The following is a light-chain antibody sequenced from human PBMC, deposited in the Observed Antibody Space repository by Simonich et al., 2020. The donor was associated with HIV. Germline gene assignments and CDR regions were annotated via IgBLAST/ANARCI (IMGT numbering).Light chain of an antibody. J-gene: IGKJ3*01. CDR2: DAS. CDR1: QSVSSY. CDR3: QQRSNWPPNFT. V-gene: IGKV3-11*01. Sequence: EIVLTQSPAPLSLSPGDRATLSCRASQSVSSYLALYQHKPGQAPRLLIYDASNRATGIPARFSGSGSGTDFTLTISSLEPEDFAVYYCQQRSNWPPNFTFGPGTKVDIK.